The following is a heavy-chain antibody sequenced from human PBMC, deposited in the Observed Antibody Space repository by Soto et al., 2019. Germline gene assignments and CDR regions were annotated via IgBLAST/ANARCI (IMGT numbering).Heavy chain of an antibody. V-gene: IGHV4-59*01. CDR2: THYTGST. CDR3: ARDLTISSTDGPLDP. CDR1: GGSMSRYY. J-gene: IGHJ5*02. Sequence: LSLTCTVSGGSMSRYYWTWIRQPPGKGLEWIGNTHYTGSTNYNPSLKSRVTILLGTSTSQFSLKVSSVTAADTAVYYCARDLTISSTDGPLDPWGHGTLVTVSS. D-gene: IGHD1-1*01.